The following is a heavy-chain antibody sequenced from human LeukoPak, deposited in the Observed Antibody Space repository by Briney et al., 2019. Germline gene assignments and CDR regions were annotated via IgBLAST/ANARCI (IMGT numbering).Heavy chain of an antibody. CDR2: IIPIFGTA. Sequence: GASVKVSCKASGGTFSSYAISWVRQAPGQGLEWMGGIIPIFGTANYAQKLQGRVTMTTDTSTSTAYMELRSLRSDDTAVYYCARDFTGSSWSVFDYWGQGTLVTVSS. V-gene: IGHV1-69*05. CDR3: ARDFTGSSWSVFDY. D-gene: IGHD6-13*01. J-gene: IGHJ4*02. CDR1: GGTFSSYA.